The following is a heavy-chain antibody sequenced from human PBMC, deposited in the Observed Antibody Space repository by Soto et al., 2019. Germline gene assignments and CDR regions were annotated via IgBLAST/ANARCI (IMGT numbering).Heavy chain of an antibody. CDR3: ARGSSWLDN. V-gene: IGHV3-48*02. J-gene: IGHJ5*02. D-gene: IGHD6-13*01. CDR2: VSSSTRTM. CDR1: GFTFSAYA. Sequence: HPGGSLRLSCAASGFTFSAYAMNWVRQAPGKGLEWVAYVSSSTRTMYYADSVKGRFTISRDNAKNSLSLQMNSLRDEDMAVYYCARGSSWLDNWGQGTPVTVSS.